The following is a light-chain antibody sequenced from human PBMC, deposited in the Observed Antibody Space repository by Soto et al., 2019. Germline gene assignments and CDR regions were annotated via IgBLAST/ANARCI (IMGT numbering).Light chain of an antibody. CDR2: EGS. CDR3: CTYAGSSTYV. V-gene: IGLV2-23*01. CDR1: SSDVGSYNL. J-gene: IGLJ1*01. Sequence: ALTQPASVSGSPGQSITISCTGTSSDVGSYNLVSWYQQHPGKAPKLMIYEGSKRPSGVSNRFSGSKSGNTASLTISGLQAEDEADYYCCTYAGSSTYVFGTGTKVTV.